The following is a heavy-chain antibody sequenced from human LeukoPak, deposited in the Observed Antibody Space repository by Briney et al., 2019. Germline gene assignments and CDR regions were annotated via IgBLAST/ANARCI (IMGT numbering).Heavy chain of an antibody. V-gene: IGHV4-59*11. J-gene: IGHJ6*02. Sequence: SDTLSLTCTVSGGSISSHYWSWIRQPPGKGLEWIGYIYYSGSTNYNPSLKSRVTISVDTSKNQFSLKLSSVTAADTAVYYCARATYSSSPFYYGMDVWGQGTTVTVSS. CDR3: ARATYSSSPFYYGMDV. CDR2: IYYSGST. D-gene: IGHD5-18*01. CDR1: GGSISSHY.